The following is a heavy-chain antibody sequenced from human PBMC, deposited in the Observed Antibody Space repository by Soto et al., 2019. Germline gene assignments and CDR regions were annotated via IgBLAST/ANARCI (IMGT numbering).Heavy chain of an antibody. V-gene: IGHV6-1*01. D-gene: IGHD1-1*01. Sequence: SQTLSLTCAISGDSVSSNSAAWNWIRQSPSRGLEWLGRTYYRSKWYNDYAVSVKSRITINPDTSISTAYMELSRLRSDDTAVYYCARDRGDNWNPNYYYYYMDVWGKGTTVTVSS. CDR1: GDSVSSNSAA. CDR2: TYYRSKWYN. CDR3: ARDRGDNWNPNYYYYYMDV. J-gene: IGHJ6*03.